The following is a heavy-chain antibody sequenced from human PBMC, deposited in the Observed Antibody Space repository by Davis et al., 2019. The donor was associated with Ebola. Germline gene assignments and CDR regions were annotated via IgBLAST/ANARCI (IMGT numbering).Heavy chain of an antibody. J-gene: IGHJ5*02. CDR2: IYHSGST. CDR1: GGPISSGGYS. V-gene: IGHV4-30-2*01. Sequence: SETLSLTCAVSGGPISSGGYSWSWIRQPPGKGLEWIGYIYHSGSTYYNPSLKSRVTISVDTSKNQFSLKLSSVTAADTAVYYCAKDWFDPWGQGTLVTVSS. CDR3: AKDWFDP.